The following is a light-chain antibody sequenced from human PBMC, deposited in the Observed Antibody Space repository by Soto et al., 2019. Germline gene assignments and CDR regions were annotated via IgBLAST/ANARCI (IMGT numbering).Light chain of an antibody. CDR2: EVN. CDR3: CSSGGSPTYV. V-gene: IGLV2-23*02. Sequence: QSALTQPASVSGSPGQSITISCTGTSSNVGSYKLVSWYQQRPGKAPKLMIFEVNKRPSGVSNRFSGSKSGNTASLTISGLKVEDEADYYCCSSGGSPTYVFGTGTKVTAL. J-gene: IGLJ1*01. CDR1: SSNVGSYKL.